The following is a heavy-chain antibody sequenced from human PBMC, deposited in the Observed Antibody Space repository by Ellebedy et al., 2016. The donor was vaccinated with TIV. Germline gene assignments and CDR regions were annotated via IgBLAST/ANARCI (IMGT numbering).Heavy chain of an antibody. Sequence: PGGSLRLSCAASGFTFSSYDMNWVRQAPGKGLEWVSYISSSGSTIDYADSVKGRFTISRDNAKSSLYLQMNSLRGEDTAVYYCAFGYTYDLYHYWGQGTLVTVSS. CDR1: GFTFSSYD. CDR2: ISSSGSTI. CDR3: AFGYTYDLYHY. V-gene: IGHV3-48*03. J-gene: IGHJ4*02. D-gene: IGHD3/OR15-3a*01.